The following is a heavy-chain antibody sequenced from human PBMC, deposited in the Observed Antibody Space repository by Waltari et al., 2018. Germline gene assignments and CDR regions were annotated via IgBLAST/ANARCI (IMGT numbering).Heavy chain of an antibody. V-gene: IGHV5-51*03. CDR2: IYPGDSDT. CDR1: GYSFTSYW. J-gene: IGHJ3*02. Sequence: EVQLVQSGAEVKKPGESLKISCKGSGYSFTSYWIGWVRQMPGNGLEWMGIIYPGDSDTRYSPSFQGQVTISADKSISTAYLQWSSLKASDTAMYYCARLRISSSWNPTDAFDIWGQGTMVTVSS. D-gene: IGHD6-13*01. CDR3: ARLRISSSWNPTDAFDI.